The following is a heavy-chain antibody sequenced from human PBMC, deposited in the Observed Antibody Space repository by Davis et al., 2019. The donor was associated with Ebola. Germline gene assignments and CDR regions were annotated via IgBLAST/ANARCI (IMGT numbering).Heavy chain of an antibody. J-gene: IGHJ4*02. Sequence: MPSETLSLTCTVSGGSISSGDYYWSWIRQPPGKGLEWIGYIHYSGSTYYNPSLKSRVTISVDTSKNQFSLKLSSVTAADTAVYYCARDASYDSSGYYDYWGQGTLVTVSS. D-gene: IGHD3-22*01. CDR1: GGSISSGDYY. CDR3: ARDASYDSSGYYDY. V-gene: IGHV4-30-4*02. CDR2: IHYSGST.